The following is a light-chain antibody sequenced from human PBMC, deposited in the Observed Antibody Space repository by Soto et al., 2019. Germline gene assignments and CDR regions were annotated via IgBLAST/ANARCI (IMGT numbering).Light chain of an antibody. CDR2: DAS. J-gene: IGKJ1*01. CDR1: QSISSW. CDR3: QQYNRSPWT. Sequence: DIQMSQSPSTLSASVADRVTITCRASQSISSWLAWYQQKPGKAPKLLIYDASSLESGVPSRFSGSGSGTEFTLTISSLQPDDFATYYCQQYNRSPWTFGQGT. V-gene: IGKV1-5*01.